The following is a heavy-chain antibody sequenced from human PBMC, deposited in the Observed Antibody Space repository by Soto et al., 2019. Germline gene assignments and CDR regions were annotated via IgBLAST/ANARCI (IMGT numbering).Heavy chain of an antibody. J-gene: IGHJ6*03. CDR2: IYYSGST. CDR3: ARHQRPAAIVNYMDV. D-gene: IGHD2-2*01. CDR1: GGSISSYY. V-gene: IGHV4-39*01. Sequence: SETQSLTCTVSGGSISSYYWSWLRPPPGKGLEWIGSIYYSGSTYYNPSLKSRVTISVDTSKNQFSLKLSSVTAADTAVYYCARHQRPAAIVNYMDVWGKGTTVTVSS.